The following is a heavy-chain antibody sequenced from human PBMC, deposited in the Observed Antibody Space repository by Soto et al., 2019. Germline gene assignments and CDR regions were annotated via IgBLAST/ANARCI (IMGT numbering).Heavy chain of an antibody. V-gene: IGHV4-31*03. CDR1: GGSISSGGYY. CDR2: IYYSGST. J-gene: IGHJ5*02. Sequence: SETLSLTCTVSGGSISSGGYYWSWVRQHPGKGLEWIGYIYYSGSTYYNPSLKSRVTISVDTSKNQFSLKLSSVTAADTVVYYCERQVAIWFVPWGQGTLGTVPS. CDR3: ERQVAIWFVP.